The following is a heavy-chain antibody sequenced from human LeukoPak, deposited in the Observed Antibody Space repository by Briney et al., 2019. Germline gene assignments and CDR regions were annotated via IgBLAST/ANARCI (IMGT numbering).Heavy chain of an antibody. J-gene: IGHJ4*02. CDR2: INPNSGCT. D-gene: IGHD5-12*01. CDR1: GYTFIGYY. V-gene: IGHV1-2*02. CDR3: ARDSGQLDY. Sequence: GPSVKLSCKASGYTFIGYYIHWVRKAPGQWLELKGWINPNSGCTNYAQKFQGRVTMTRDTSTSTIYMELSSLRSEDTAVYYCARDSGQLDYWGQGTLVTVSS.